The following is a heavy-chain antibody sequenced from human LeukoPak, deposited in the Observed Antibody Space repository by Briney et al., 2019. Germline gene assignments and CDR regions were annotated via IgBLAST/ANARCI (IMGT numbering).Heavy chain of an antibody. CDR1: GDSISSGDYY. J-gene: IGHJ4*02. CDR3: AREGRWLQF. D-gene: IGHD5-24*01. Sequence: SQTLPLTCTVSGDSISSGDYYWSWIRQPAGKGLEWIGRISSSGSTNYNPSLKSRVTISVDTSKNQFSLKLSSVTAADTAVYYCAREGRWLQFWGQGTLVTVSS. CDR2: ISSSGST. V-gene: IGHV4-61*02.